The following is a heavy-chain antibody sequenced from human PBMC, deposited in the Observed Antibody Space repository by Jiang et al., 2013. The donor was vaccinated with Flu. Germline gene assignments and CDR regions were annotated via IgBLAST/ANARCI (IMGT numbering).Heavy chain of an antibody. D-gene: IGHD5-12*01. Sequence: WVSYISSIGTPIYYADSVKGRFTISRDNAKNSLFLQMNSLRAEDTAVYYCARDFIRGGYAPDYWGQGTLVTVSS. J-gene: IGHJ4*02. CDR3: ARDFIRGGYAPDY. CDR2: ISSIGTPI. V-gene: IGHV3-11*01.